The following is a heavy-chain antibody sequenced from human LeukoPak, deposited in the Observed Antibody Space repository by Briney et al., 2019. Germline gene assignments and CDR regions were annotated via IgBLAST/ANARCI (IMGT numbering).Heavy chain of an antibody. J-gene: IGHJ4*02. Sequence: GGSLRLSCAASGVTLSSYAMSWARQAPGKGLEWVSGISSSGSGGNTYYADSVKGRFTISRDNSKNTLYLQMNSLRAEDTAVYYCARDMDYRPIGNYYYGYWGQGTLVTVSS. D-gene: IGHD1-7*01. CDR3: ARDMDYRPIGNYYYGY. CDR1: GVTLSSYA. V-gene: IGHV3-23*01. CDR2: ISSSGSGGNT.